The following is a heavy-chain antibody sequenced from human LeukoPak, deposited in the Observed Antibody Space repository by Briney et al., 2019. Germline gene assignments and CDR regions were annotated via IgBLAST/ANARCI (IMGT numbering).Heavy chain of an antibody. J-gene: IGHJ2*01. Sequence: PSETLSLTCTVSGGSISSDYWSWIRQPPGKALEWIGYIYYAGNTKYSPSLKGRVTISVDTSKNQFSLRLSSVTAADTAVYYCARHVAVTPWYFDLWGRGTLVTVSS. CDR1: GGSISSDY. CDR3: ARHVAVTPWYFDL. D-gene: IGHD4-17*01. V-gene: IGHV4-59*08. CDR2: IYYAGNT.